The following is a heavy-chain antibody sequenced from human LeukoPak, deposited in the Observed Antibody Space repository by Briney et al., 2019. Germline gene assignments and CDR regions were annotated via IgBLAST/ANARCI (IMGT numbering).Heavy chain of an antibody. Sequence: SETLSLTCTVSGGSISSSSYYWGWIRQPPGKGLEWIGSIYYSGSTYYNPSLKSRVTISVDTSKNQFSLKLSSVTAADTAVYYCARISSGYDYWFDPWGRGTLVTVSS. CDR3: ARISSGYDYWFDP. V-gene: IGHV4-39*07. CDR2: IYYSGST. J-gene: IGHJ5*02. CDR1: GGSISSSSYY. D-gene: IGHD5-12*01.